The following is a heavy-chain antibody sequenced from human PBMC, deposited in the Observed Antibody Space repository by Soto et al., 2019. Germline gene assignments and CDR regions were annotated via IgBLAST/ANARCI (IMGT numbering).Heavy chain of an antibody. J-gene: IGHJ4*01. V-gene: IGHV1-18*01. Sequence: ASVKVSCKASGYIFSNYGISWMRQVPGQELEWMGWVSAYNGKCNYTQQVQVRVTMHTETTKNSAYMDSKMLRYDDTAVYYCVRGSAIGVATTSYGGPGTLETASS. CDR1: GYIFSNYG. D-gene: IGHD3-22*01. CDR3: VRGSAIGVATTSY. CDR2: VSAYNGKC.